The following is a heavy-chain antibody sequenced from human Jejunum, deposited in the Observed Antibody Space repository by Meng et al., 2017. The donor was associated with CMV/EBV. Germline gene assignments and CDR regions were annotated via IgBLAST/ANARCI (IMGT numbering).Heavy chain of an antibody. V-gene: IGHV4-34*01. Sequence: QGQLTEWGVGLLKTSETLSLTCSLSGGSFSAYTWSWIRQAPGKGLEWIAEIDHLRRTNFNPSLKSRVSISRDTSRDQFSLRLNSVTAADTAVYYCATADEYAIKYWGQGTLVTVSS. CDR1: GGSFSAYT. J-gene: IGHJ4*02. CDR2: IDHLRRT. CDR3: ATADEYAIKY. D-gene: IGHD5-12*01.